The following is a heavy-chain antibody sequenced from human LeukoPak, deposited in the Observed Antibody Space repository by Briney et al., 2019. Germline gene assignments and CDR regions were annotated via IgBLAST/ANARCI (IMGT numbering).Heavy chain of an antibody. J-gene: IGHJ2*01. V-gene: IGHV3-64D*06. D-gene: IGHD4-23*01. Sequence: PGGSLRLSCSASGFTFSSYAMHWVRQAPGKGLEYVSAISSNGGSTYYADSVKGRFTISRDNSKNTLYLQMSSLRAEDTAVYYCVKCGMTTVVRGPCWYFDLWGRGTLVTVSP. CDR2: ISSNGGST. CDR1: GFTFSSYA. CDR3: VKCGMTTVVRGPCWYFDL.